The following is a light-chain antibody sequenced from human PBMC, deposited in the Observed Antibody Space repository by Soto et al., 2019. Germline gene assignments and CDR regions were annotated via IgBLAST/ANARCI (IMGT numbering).Light chain of an antibody. V-gene: IGLV2-11*01. Sequence: QSALTQPRSVSGSPGQSVTISCTGTSSDVGGYNYVSWYQQHPGKAPKLMIYDVNKRPSGVPDRFSGSKSGSTASLTISGLQSEEEADCFCCSYAGTYTYVFGTGTKLTVL. CDR2: DVN. CDR1: SSDVGGYNY. J-gene: IGLJ1*01. CDR3: CSYAGTYTYV.